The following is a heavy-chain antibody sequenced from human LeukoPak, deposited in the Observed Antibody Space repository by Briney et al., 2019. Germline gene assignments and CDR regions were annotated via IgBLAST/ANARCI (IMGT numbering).Heavy chain of an antibody. J-gene: IGHJ4*02. CDR3: ARGYRYDILTGYLY. CDR1: GYTFASYG. D-gene: IGHD3-9*01. V-gene: IGHV1-18*04. CDR2: ISAYNGNT. Sequence: ASVKVSCKASGYTFASYGISWVRQAPGQGLEWMGWISAYNGNTNYAQKLQGRVTMTTDTSTSTAYMELRSLRSDDTAVYYCARGYRYDILTGYLYWGQGTLVTVSS.